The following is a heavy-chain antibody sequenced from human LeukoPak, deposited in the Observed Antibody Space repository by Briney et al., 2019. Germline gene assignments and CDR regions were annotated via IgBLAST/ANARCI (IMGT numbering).Heavy chain of an antibody. CDR2: IYYSGST. CDR1: GGPISSSSAY. Sequence: SETLSLTCTVSGGPISSSSAYWGWIRQPPGKGLERYGSIYYSGSTYYTPSLKSRVTISVDTSKNQFSLKLSSVTAADTAVYYCARHERIAAAGAYFDYWGQGTLVTVSS. D-gene: IGHD6-13*01. CDR3: ARHERIAAAGAYFDY. J-gene: IGHJ4*02. V-gene: IGHV4-39*01.